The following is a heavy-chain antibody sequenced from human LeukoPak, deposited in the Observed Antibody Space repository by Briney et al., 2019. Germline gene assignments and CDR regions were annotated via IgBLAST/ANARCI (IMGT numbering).Heavy chain of an antibody. V-gene: IGHV3-30*18. CDR1: GFTLSSYG. J-gene: IGHJ4*02. CDR3: AKDQAGIVIH. CDR2: ISYDGSNK. D-gene: IGHD1-26*01. Sequence: GGSLRLSCAASGFTLSSYGTHWVRQAPGKGLACVADISYDGSNKYYAESVKGRLTISRDNSNNTLYLQMNSLRAEDMAVYYCAKDQAGIVIHWGQGTLVSVS.